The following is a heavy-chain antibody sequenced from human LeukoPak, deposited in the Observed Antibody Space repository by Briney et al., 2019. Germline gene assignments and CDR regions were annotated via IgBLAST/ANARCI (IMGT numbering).Heavy chain of an antibody. Sequence: GASVKVSCKASGYTFTSYDINWVRQATGQGLEWMGWMNPNSGNTGYAQKFQGRVTITRNTSISTAYMELSRLRSDDTAVYYCARVSMYYYGSANPGGAFDIWGQGTMVTVSS. D-gene: IGHD3-10*01. V-gene: IGHV1-8*03. CDR1: GYTFTSYD. CDR3: ARVSMYYYGSANPGGAFDI. J-gene: IGHJ3*02. CDR2: MNPNSGNT.